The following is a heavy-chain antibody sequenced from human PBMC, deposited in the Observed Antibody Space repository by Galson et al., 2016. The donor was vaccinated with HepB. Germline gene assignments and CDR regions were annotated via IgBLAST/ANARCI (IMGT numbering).Heavy chain of an antibody. CDR3: ARVAVAGTGDFDY. V-gene: IGHV1-46*01. Sequence: SVKVSCKASGYIFTSYFIHWVRQAPGQGLEWLGIINPNGGTTRYAQNFQGRVTMTRDTSRSTVYMEMSSLRSDDTAVYYCARVAVAGTGDFDYWGQGTLVTVSS. CDR1: GYIFTSYF. J-gene: IGHJ4*02. CDR2: INPNGGTT. D-gene: IGHD6-19*01.